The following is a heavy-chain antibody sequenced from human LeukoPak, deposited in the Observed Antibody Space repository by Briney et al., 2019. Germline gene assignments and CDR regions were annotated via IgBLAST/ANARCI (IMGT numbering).Heavy chain of an antibody. CDR1: GGTFSSYA. V-gene: IGHV1-18*01. Sequence: ASVKVSCKASGGTFSSYAISWVRQAPGQGLEWMGWISAYNGNTNYAQKLQGRVTMTTDTSTSTAYMEVRSLRSDDTAVYYCAREQSYYMDVWGKGITVTISS. J-gene: IGHJ6*03. CDR3: AREQSYYMDV. D-gene: IGHD6-19*01. CDR2: ISAYNGNT.